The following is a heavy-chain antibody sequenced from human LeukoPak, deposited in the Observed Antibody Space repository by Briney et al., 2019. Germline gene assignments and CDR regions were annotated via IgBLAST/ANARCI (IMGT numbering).Heavy chain of an antibody. D-gene: IGHD2-2*01. J-gene: IGHJ4*02. CDR3: AKARGGTSSLSIDS. Sequence: GGSLRLSCAASGFNLSSYAMNWVRQAPGKGLEWVSAISGSGGNTYFADSVKGRFSISRDISKNTLSLLMNSLRAEDTAVYYCAKARGGTSSLSIDSWGQGTLVTVSS. CDR1: GFNLSSYA. V-gene: IGHV3-23*01. CDR2: ISGSGGNT.